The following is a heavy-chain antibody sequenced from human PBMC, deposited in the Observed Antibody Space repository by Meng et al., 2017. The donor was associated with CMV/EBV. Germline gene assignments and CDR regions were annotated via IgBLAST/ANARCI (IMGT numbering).Heavy chain of an antibody. D-gene: IGHD2-15*01. CDR1: GFTFSGSA. J-gene: IGHJ6*02. Sequence: GESLKISCAASGFTFSGSAMHWVRQASGKGLEWVGRIRSKANSDATAYAAAVKGRFTISRDDSKNTAYLQMNSLKTEDTAVYYWTRIGPPIGIVVVVAATDYYYYGMDVWGQGTTVTVSS. V-gene: IGHV3-73*01. CDR2: IRSKANSDAT. CDR3: TRIGPPIGIVVVVAATDYYYYGMDV.